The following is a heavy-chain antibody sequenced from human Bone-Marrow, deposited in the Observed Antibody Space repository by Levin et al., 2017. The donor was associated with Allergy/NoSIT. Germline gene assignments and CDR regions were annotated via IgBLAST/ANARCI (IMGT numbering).Heavy chain of an antibody. V-gene: IGHV1-2*04. CDR2: INPNSGGT. Sequence: GGSLRLSCKASGYTFTGYYMHWVRQAPGQGLEWMGWINPNSGGTNYAQKFQGWVTMTRDTSISTAYMELSRLRSDDTAVYYCARGHSMATIISDYYYYGMDVWGQGTTVTVSS. D-gene: IGHD5-24*01. CDR3: ARGHSMATIISDYYYYGMDV. J-gene: IGHJ6*02. CDR1: GYTFTGYY.